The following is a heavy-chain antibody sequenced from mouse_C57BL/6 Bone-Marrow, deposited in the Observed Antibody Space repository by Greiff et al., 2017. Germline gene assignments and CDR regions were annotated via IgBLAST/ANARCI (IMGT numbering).Heavy chain of an antibody. CDR2: IYPRDGST. CDR1: GYTFTDHT. CDR3: ARERIVTTDAGLAY. Sequence: VKVVESDAELVKPGASVKISCKVSGYTFTDHTIHWMKQRPEQGLEWIGYIYPRDGSTKYNEKFKGKATLTADKSSSTAYMQLNSLTSEDSAVDFCARERIVTTDAGLAYWGQGTLVTVSA. J-gene: IGHJ3*01. V-gene: IGHV1-78*01. D-gene: IGHD2-5*01.